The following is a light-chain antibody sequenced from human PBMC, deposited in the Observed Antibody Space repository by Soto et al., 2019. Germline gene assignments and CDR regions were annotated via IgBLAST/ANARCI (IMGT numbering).Light chain of an antibody. CDR3: QQSYGTPQT. J-gene: IGKJ5*01. CDR1: QTISGY. CDR2: AAS. Sequence: DIQMTQSPSSLSASVGDRVTITCRASQTISGYLNWYQQKPGKAPKLLIHAASGLQSGVPSRFSGSGSGTDFTLTISSLQPEDFATYYCQQSYGTPQTFGQGTRLEIK. V-gene: IGKV1-39*01.